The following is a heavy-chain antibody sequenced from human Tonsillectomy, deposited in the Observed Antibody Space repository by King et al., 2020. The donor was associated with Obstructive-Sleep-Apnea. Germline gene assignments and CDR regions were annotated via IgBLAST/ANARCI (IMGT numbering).Heavy chain of an antibody. CDR1: GGSISSGGYY. D-gene: IGHD1-26*01. Sequence: VQLQESGPGLVKPSQTLSLTCTVSGGSISSGGYYWSWIRQHPGKGLEWIGYIYYSGSTYYNPSLKSRVTISVDTSKNQFSLKLSSVTAADTAVYYCARELDSGSYYLGSYFDYWAREPWSPSPQ. V-gene: IGHV4-31*03. CDR2: IYYSGST. J-gene: IGHJ4*02. CDR3: ARELDSGSYYLGSYFDY.